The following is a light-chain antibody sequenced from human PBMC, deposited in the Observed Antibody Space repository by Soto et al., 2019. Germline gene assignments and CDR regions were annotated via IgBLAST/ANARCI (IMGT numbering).Light chain of an antibody. CDR2: DNN. Sequence: QAVLPQPPSVSAAPGQKVPISCSGSSSNIGNNYVSWYQQLPGTAPKLLIYDNNKRPSGIPDRFSGSKSGTSATLGITGLQTGDEADYYCGTWDSSLSAYVFGTGTKLTVL. CDR3: GTWDSSLSAYV. V-gene: IGLV1-51*01. CDR1: SSNIGNNY. J-gene: IGLJ1*01.